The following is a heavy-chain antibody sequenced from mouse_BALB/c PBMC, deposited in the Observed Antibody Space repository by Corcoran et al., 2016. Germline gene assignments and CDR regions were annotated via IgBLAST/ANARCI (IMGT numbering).Heavy chain of an antibody. J-gene: IGHJ3*01. Sequence: QIQLVQSGPELKKPGETVKISCKASGYTFTNYGMNWVKQTPGKGLKWMGWINTYTGEPTYADDFKGRFAFSLETSASTAYLQINNLKIEDTATYFCASDPPWFAYWGQGTLVTVSA. CDR1: GYTFTNYG. CDR2: INTYTGEP. CDR3: ASDPPWFAY. V-gene: IGHV9-3-1*01.